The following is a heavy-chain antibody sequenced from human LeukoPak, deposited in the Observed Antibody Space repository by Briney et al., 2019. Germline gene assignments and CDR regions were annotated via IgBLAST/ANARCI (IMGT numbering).Heavy chain of an antibody. CDR2: ISWNSGSI. CDR3: ARVSSSWCYFDY. V-gene: IGHV3-9*01. Sequence: GGSLRLSCAASGFTFDDYAMHWVRQAPGKGLEWVSGISWNSGSIGYADSVKGRFTISRDNAKNSLYLQMNSLRAEDTAVYYCARVSSSWCYFDYWGQGTLVTVSS. CDR1: GFTFDDYA. D-gene: IGHD6-13*01. J-gene: IGHJ4*02.